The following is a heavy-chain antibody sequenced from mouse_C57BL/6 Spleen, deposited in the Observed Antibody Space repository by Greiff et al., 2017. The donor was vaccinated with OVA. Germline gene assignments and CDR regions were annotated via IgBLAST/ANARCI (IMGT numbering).Heavy chain of an antibody. CDR2: IYPGDGDT. CDR1: GYAFSSSW. Sequence: QVQLQQSGPELVKPGASVKISCKASGYAFSSSWMNWVKQRPGKGLEWIGRIYPGDGDTNYNGKFKGKATLTADKSSSTAYMQLSSLTSEDSAVYFCASGGYYGTYFDYWGQGATLTVSS. D-gene: IGHD1-1*01. CDR3: ASGGYYGTYFDY. J-gene: IGHJ2*01. V-gene: IGHV1-82*01.